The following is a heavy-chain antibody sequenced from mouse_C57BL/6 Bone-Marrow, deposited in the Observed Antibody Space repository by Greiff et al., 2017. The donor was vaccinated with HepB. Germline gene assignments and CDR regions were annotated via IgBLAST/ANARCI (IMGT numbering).Heavy chain of an antibody. CDR1: GFTFSSYA. CDR3: ARGEETWYFDG. CDR2: ISDGGSYT. Sequence: EVQVVESGGGLVKPGGSLKLSCAASGFTFSSYAMSWVRQTPEKRLEWVATISDGGSYTYYPDNVKGRFTISRDNAMNTLYLQMSHLKSEDTAMYYCARGEETWYFDGWGTVTTVTVSS. V-gene: IGHV5-4*01. J-gene: IGHJ1*03.